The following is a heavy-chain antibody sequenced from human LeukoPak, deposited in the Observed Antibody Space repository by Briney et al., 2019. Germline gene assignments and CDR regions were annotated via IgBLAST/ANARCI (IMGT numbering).Heavy chain of an antibody. CDR2: INPNSGGT. CDR3: ARYMGGRELLRLAFDI. Sequence: ASVKVSCKASGYTFTGYCMHWVRQAPGQGLEWMGWINPNSGGTNYAQKFQGRVTMTRDTSISTAYMELSRLRSDDTAVYYCARYMGGRELLRLAFDIWGQGTMVTVSS. V-gene: IGHV1-2*02. J-gene: IGHJ3*02. D-gene: IGHD1-26*01. CDR1: GYTFTGYC.